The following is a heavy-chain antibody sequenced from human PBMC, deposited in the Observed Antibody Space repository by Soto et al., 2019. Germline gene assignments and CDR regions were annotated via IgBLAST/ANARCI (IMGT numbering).Heavy chain of an antibody. CDR1: GGTFSSYS. D-gene: IGHD3-16*01. CDR3: ARGGRLKPFDP. J-gene: IGHJ5*02. Sequence: QVQLVQSGPEVKEPGSSVKVSCKTSGGTFSSYSLNWVRQAPGQGLEWMGVITPLYGTKNYAQRFRGRVTSAAHHSPSTVFTDRAGATSDDSAVYFCARGGRLKPFDPWGQGTLVTVSS. V-gene: IGHV1-69*12. CDR2: ITPLYGTK.